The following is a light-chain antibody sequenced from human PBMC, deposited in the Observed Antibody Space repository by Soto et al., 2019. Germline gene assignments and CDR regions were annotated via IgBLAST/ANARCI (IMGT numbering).Light chain of an antibody. J-gene: IGKJ1*01. CDR1: QSVSSGY. V-gene: IGKV3-20*01. Sequence: DIVSTQSPGTLYLFPGKRDTLSCMASQSVSSGYLAWYQQRPGQAPRLLIYGASTRATGIPDRFSGSGSGTDFTLTISRLEPEDFAVYYRQQYGSSRWTFGQGTKVDI. CDR2: GAS. CDR3: QQYGSSRWT.